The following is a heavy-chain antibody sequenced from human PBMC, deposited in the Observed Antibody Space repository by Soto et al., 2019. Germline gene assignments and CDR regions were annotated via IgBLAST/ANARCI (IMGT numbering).Heavy chain of an antibody. CDR3: GRGPRGGRGAPTFFPF. CDR1: GGSLTSGGYY. D-gene: IGHD3-10*01. J-gene: IGHJ4*02. V-gene: IGHV4-31*03. Sequence: SETLSLTCSVSGGSLTSGGYYWSWVRQHPGKDLQWVGSIHYNGDTYYNPSLRSRTSISLDTSENRFSLMLSSVTAADTAVYFCGRGPRGGRGAPTFFPFGGRGTLVTVSS. CDR2: IHYNGDT.